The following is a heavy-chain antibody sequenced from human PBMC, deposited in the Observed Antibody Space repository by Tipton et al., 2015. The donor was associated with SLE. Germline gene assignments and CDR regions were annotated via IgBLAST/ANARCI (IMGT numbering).Heavy chain of an antibody. J-gene: IGHJ3*02. CDR3: ARDRIWFGEFPI. D-gene: IGHD3-10*01. Sequence: TLSLTCTVSGGSISSHYWSWIRQPPGKGLEWIGEINHSGSTNYNPSLKSRVTISVDTSKNQFSLKLSSVTAADTAVYYCARDRIWFGEFPIWGQGTMVTVSS. CDR1: GGSISSHY. V-gene: IGHV4-34*01. CDR2: INHSGST.